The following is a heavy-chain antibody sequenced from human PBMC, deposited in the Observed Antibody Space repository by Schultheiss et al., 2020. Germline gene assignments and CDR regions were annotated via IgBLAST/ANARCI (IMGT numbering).Heavy chain of an antibody. V-gene: IGHV4-4*02. CDR3: SSKGTFTIFGVVTIYGMDV. CDR1: GGSISSSNW. Sequence: SETLSLTCAVSGGSISSSNWWSWVRKLPGKGLEWIGEIYHSGSTNYNPSLKSRVTISVDKSKNQFSLKLSSVTAADTAVYYCSSKGTFTIFGVVTIYGMDVWGQGTTVTVSS. D-gene: IGHD3-3*01. J-gene: IGHJ6*02. CDR2: IYHSGST.